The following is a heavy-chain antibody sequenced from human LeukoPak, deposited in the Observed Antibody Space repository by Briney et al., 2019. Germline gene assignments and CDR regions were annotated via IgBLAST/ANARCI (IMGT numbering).Heavy chain of an antibody. V-gene: IGHV1-18*01. CDR1: GYTFTRYA. CDR2: ISTFNGDT. Sequence: ASVKVSCKASGYTFTRYAISWVRQAPGLGLEWMGWISTFNGDTKYAQKLQGRFTMTTDTSTTTAYMELGSLTSDDTAVYYCARDPSNSSGWRAWGDYWGQGTLVTVSS. CDR3: ARDPSNSSGWRAWGDY. J-gene: IGHJ4*02. D-gene: IGHD6-19*01.